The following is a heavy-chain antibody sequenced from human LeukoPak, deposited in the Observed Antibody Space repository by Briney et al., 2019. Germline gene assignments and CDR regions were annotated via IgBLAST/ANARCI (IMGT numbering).Heavy chain of an antibody. V-gene: IGHV1-69*06. D-gene: IGHD1-14*01. CDR2: IIPIFGTA. CDR1: GGTFSSYA. Sequence: SVKVSCKASGGTFSSYAISWVRQAPGQGLEWMGGIIPIFGTANYAQKFQGRVTITADKSTSTAYMELSSLRSEDTAVYYCASVRRADAAGYYYYYYMDVWGKGTTVTVSS. J-gene: IGHJ6*03. CDR3: ASVRRADAAGYYYYYYMDV.